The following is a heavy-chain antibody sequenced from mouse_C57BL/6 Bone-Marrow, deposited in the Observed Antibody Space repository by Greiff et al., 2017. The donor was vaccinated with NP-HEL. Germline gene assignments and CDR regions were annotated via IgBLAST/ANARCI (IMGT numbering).Heavy chain of an antibody. CDR2: ISNGGGST. CDR1: GFTFSDYY. Sequence: EVKLVESGGGLVQPGGSLKLSCAASGFTFSDYYMYWVRQTPEKRLEWVAYISNGGGSTYYPDTVKGRFTISRDNAKNTLYLQMGRLKAEDTAMYYGARHIYYYGSSDIDYWGQGTTLTGSS. CDR3: ARHIYYYGSSDIDY. J-gene: IGHJ2*01. D-gene: IGHD1-1*01. V-gene: IGHV5-12*01.